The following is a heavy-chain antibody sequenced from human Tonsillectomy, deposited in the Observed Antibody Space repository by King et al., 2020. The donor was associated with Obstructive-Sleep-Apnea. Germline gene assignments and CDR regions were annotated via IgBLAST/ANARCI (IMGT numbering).Heavy chain of an antibody. V-gene: IGHV3-30*04. Sequence: VQLVESGGGVVQPGRSLRLSCAASRFTFSSYAMHWVRQAPGKGLEWVAVISYDGREKYHADSVKGRFTIHRDKSTNTLYLQMNSLRSEDTVVYYCASDRGKMLLRFSFDIWGQGTMVTVS. D-gene: IGHD1-26*01. CDR3: ASDRGKMLLRFSFDI. J-gene: IGHJ3*02. CDR1: RFTFSSYA. CDR2: ISYDGREK.